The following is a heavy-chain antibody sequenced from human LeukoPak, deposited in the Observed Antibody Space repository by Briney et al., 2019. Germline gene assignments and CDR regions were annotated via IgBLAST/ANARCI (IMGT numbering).Heavy chain of an antibody. V-gene: IGHV3-30-3*01. CDR1: GFTFSSYA. CDR2: ISYDGSNK. CDR3: ARDCWGEIGHLYDYDSGSSPGFDY. J-gene: IGHJ4*02. Sequence: GGSLRLSCAASGFTFSSYAMHWVRQAQGKGLEWVAVISYDGSNKYCADSVKGRFTISRDNSKNTLYLQMNSLRAEDTAVYYCARDCWGEIGHLYDYDSGSSPGFDYWGQGTLVTVSS. D-gene: IGHD3-10*01.